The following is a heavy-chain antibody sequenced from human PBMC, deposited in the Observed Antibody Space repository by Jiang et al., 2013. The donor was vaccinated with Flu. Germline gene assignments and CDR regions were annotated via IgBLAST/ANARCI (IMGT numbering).Heavy chain of an antibody. V-gene: IGHV5-51*03. D-gene: IGHD3-22*01. Sequence: GAEVKKPGESLRISCKGSGYTFSSYWIGWVRQVPGKGLEWMGIIYPGDSDTRYSPSFQGQVTISADKSISTAYLQWSSLKASDTAMYYCARIGVIPSYYFDYWGQGTLVTVSS. J-gene: IGHJ4*02. CDR2: IYPGDSDT. CDR3: ARIGVIPSYYFDY. CDR1: GYTFSSYW.